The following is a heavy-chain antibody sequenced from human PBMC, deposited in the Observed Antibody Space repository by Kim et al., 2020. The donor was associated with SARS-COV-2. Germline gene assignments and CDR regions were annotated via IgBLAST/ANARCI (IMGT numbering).Heavy chain of an antibody. CDR1: GFTFSSDS. J-gene: IGHJ4*02. CDR2: ISSSSSYI. D-gene: IGHD6-13*01. CDR3: ARDPKSSSSWYYFDY. V-gene: IGHV3-21*01. Sequence: GSLRLSCAASGFTFSSDSMNWVRQAPGKGLEWVSSISSSSSYIYYADSVKGRFTISRDNAKNSLYLQMNSLRDEDTAVYYCARDPKSSSSWYYFDYWGQGTLVTVSS.